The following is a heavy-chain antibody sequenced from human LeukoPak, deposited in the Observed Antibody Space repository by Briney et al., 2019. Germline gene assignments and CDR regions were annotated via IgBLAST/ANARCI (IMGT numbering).Heavy chain of an antibody. J-gene: IGHJ4*02. CDR3: ALRYFDRNY. CDR2: IYYSGST. D-gene: IGHD3-9*01. V-gene: IGHV4-39*01. Sequence: SETLSLTCTVSGGSISSSNYYWVWIRQPPGKGLEWVGSIYYSGSTYYNPSLKSRVTISVDTSKNQFSLKLSSVTAADTAVYYCALRYFDRNYWGQGTLVTVSS. CDR1: GGSISSSNYY.